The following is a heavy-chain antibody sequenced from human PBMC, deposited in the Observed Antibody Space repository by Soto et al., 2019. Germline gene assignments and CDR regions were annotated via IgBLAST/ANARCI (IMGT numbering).Heavy chain of an antibody. J-gene: IGHJ4*02. Sequence: GGSLRLSCVASGFTFSSYSMVWVRQAPGKGLEWVSYIFVDSTTIYYADSVKGRFTVSRDNAQNSLFLLINSLRAEDTAVYYCARDRDWAFDYWGRGTLVTVSS. D-gene: IGHD3-9*01. CDR1: GFTFSSYS. V-gene: IGHV3-48*04. CDR2: IFVDSTTI. CDR3: ARDRDWAFDY.